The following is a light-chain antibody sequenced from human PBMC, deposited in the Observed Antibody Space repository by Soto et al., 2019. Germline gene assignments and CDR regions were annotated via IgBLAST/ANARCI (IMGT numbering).Light chain of an antibody. CDR1: QSISIW. J-gene: IGKJ1*01. CDR2: KAS. Sequence: DIQITQSPSTLSASVGDRVTITCRASQSISIWLAWYQQKTGKAPKLLIYKASSLESGVPSRFSGSGSGTDFTLTINRLQPDDFATYYCQQYNTWTFGQGTKVDIK. CDR3: QQYNTWT. V-gene: IGKV1-5*03.